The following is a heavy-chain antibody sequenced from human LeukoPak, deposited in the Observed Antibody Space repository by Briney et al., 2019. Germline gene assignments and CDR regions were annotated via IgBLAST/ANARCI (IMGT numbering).Heavy chain of an antibody. D-gene: IGHD2/OR15-2a*01. J-gene: IGHJ6*02. CDR2: IKIEGDSYTT. V-gene: IGHV3-72*01. Sequence: GGSLRLSCAASGFTFSVYFMGWVCQAPGKGLEWVGRIKIEGDSYTTEYAASVKGRFTISRDDSENSLFLQMNSLKTEDTAVYYCAKDVEVFYVLTDFSPYGMDVWGQGTTVTVSS. CDR1: GFTFSVYF. CDR3: AKDVEVFYVLTDFSPYGMDV.